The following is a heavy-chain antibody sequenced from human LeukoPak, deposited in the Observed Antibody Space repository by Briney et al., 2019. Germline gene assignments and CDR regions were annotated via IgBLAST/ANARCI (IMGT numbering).Heavy chain of an antibody. V-gene: IGHV3-23*01. Sequence: GGSLRLSCAASGFTFSSYVMSWVRQAPGKGLEWVSAISDSGGSTYYADSVKGRFTISRDNSKNTLYLRMNSLRAEDTAVYYCAKDLGRYYDTDAFDIWGQGTMVTVSS. D-gene: IGHD3-22*01. CDR1: GFTFSSYV. J-gene: IGHJ3*02. CDR2: ISDSGGST. CDR3: AKDLGRYYDTDAFDI.